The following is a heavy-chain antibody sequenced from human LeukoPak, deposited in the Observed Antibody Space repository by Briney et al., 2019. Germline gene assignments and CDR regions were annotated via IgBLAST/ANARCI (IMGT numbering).Heavy chain of an antibody. Sequence: PSETLSLTCTVSGGSIRSYYWNWIRQPPGRGLEWIGYMYYSGRTNYNPSLKSRVTISVDTSKSQFSLKLNSVTAADPAVYYCARVRSIAVVGDAFDIWGQGTMVTVSS. V-gene: IGHV4-59*01. CDR3: ARVRSIAVVGDAFDI. CDR1: GGSIRSYY. D-gene: IGHD6-19*01. CDR2: MYYSGRT. J-gene: IGHJ3*02.